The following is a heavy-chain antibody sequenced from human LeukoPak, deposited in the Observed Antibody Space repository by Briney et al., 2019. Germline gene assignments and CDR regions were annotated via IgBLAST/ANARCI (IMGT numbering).Heavy chain of an antibody. CDR1: GGSISSYY. CDR2: MQYTGST. V-gene: IGHV4-59*01. Sequence: AETLSLTCTVSGGSISSYYWSWIRQPPGKGLEWIAYMQYTGSTSYNPSLKSRVTISLDSSNSQLSLKLKSVTAADTAVYFCARVRRFNGPYNFYFDYWGQGTLDTLSS. J-gene: IGHJ4*02. D-gene: IGHD1-20*01. CDR3: ARVRRFNGPYNFYFDY.